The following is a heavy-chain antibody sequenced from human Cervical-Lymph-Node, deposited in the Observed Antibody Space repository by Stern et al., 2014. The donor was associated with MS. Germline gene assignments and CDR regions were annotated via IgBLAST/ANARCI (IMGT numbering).Heavy chain of an antibody. V-gene: IGHV1-46*01. J-gene: IGHJ4*02. Sequence: VQLVESGAEVKKPGASVKVSCKASGYTFTSYYMHWVRQAPGQGHEWMGIINPSGGSTSYAQMFQSRVTMTRDTSTSTVYMELSSLRSEDTAVYYCATQDGYNYGSPFDYWGQGTLVTVSS. CDR2: INPSGGST. CDR1: GYTFTSYY. D-gene: IGHD5-24*01. CDR3: ATQDGYNYGSPFDY.